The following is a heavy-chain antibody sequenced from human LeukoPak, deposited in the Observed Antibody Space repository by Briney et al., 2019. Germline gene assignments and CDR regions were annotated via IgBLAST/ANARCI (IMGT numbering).Heavy chain of an antibody. CDR3: ARGNIKFDY. V-gene: IGHV3-21*01. CDR2: ISSSSDYI. CDR1: GFTFSTYI. J-gene: IGHJ4*02. Sequence: GSLRLSCAASGFTFSTYIMNWVRQAPGKGLEWVSSISSSSDYIYYVDSVKGRFTISRDNAKNSLYLQMNSLRAEDTAVYYCARGNIKFDYWGQGTLATVSS.